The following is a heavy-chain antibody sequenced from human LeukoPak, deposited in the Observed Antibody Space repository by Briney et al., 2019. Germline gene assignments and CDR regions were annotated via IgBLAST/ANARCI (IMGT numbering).Heavy chain of an antibody. J-gene: IGHJ4*02. D-gene: IGHD6-6*01. CDR2: INHSGST. V-gene: IGHV4-34*01. Sequence: SEALSLACAVYGGSFSGYYWSWIRQPPGKGLEWIGEINHSGSTNYNPSLKSRVTISVDTSKNQFSLKLSSVTAADTAVYYCARGGVEAARPDYWGQGTLVTVSS. CDR3: ARGGVEAARPDY. CDR1: GGSFSGYY.